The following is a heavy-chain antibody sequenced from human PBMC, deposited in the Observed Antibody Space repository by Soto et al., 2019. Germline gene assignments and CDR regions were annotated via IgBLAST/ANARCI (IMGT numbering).Heavy chain of an antibody. V-gene: IGHV1-2*04. CDR2: INPNSGGT. D-gene: IGHD3-10*01. Sequence: ASVKVSCKASGYTFTDYYVHWVRQAPGQGLEWMGWINPNSGGTHYAQKFQGWVTMTRDTSISTAYMELSRLRSDDTAVYYCARAGVLLWFGELLEIDYYYYGMDVWGQGTTVTVSS. CDR1: GYTFTDYY. CDR3: ARAGVLLWFGELLEIDYYYYGMDV. J-gene: IGHJ6*02.